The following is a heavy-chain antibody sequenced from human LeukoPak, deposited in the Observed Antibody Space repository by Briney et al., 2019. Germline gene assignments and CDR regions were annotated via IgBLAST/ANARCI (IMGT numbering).Heavy chain of an antibody. D-gene: IGHD2-2*01. Sequence: ASVKVSCKVSGYTLTELSMHWVRQAPGKGLEWMGGFDPEDGETIYAQKFQGRVTMTEDTSTDTAYMELSSLRSEDTAVYYCARGDYSSTSCLYYYYYMDVWGKGTTVTVSS. J-gene: IGHJ6*03. CDR3: ARGDYSSTSCLYYYYYMDV. CDR1: GYTLTELS. V-gene: IGHV1-24*01. CDR2: FDPEDGET.